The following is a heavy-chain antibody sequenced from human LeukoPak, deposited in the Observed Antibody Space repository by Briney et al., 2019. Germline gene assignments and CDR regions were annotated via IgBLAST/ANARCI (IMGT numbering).Heavy chain of an antibody. CDR1: GFTFSSYA. D-gene: IGHD3-10*01. CDR3: AKGSMVGVLCCFDY. Sequence: GGSLRLSCAASGFTFSSYAMSWVRHAPGKGLEWVSAISGSGGSTYYADSVKGRFTISRDNSKNTLYLQMNSLRAEDTAVYYCAKGSMVGVLCCFDYWGQGTLVTVSS. V-gene: IGHV3-23*01. CDR2: ISGSGGST. J-gene: IGHJ4*02.